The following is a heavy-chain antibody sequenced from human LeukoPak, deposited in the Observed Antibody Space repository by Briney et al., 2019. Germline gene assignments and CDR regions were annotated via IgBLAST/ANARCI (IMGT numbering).Heavy chain of an antibody. CDR3: ARSPITMVRAIHPRGYFDY. V-gene: IGHV1-2*02. D-gene: IGHD3-10*01. CDR2: INPNSGGT. J-gene: IGHJ4*02. Sequence: ASVKVSCKASGYTFTGYYMHWVRQAPGQGLEWMGWINPNSGGTNYAQKFQGRVTMTRDTSTSTAYMELSRLTSDDTAVYFCARSPITMVRAIHPRGYFDYWGQGTLVIVSS. CDR1: GYTFTGYY.